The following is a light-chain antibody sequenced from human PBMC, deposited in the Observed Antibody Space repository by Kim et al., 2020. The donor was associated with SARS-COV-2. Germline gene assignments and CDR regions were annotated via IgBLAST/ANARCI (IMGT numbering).Light chain of an antibody. Sequence: LSVSLGERATLSCRATQSVSSNLAWYQQRPGQAPRLLIYDASTRATGVPARFRGSGSETEFTLTISSLQSEDFAVFYCQQYNSWPRTFGQGTKVDIK. CDR3: QQYNSWPRT. CDR1: QSVSSN. V-gene: IGKV3-15*01. CDR2: DAS. J-gene: IGKJ1*01.